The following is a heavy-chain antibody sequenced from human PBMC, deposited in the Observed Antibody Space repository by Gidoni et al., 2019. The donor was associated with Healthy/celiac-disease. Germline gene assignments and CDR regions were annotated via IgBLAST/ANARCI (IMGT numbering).Heavy chain of an antibody. J-gene: IGHJ6*03. V-gene: IGHV1-69*01. D-gene: IGHD4-4*01. CDR1: GGTFSSYA. Sequence: QVQLVQSGAEVKKPGSSVKVSCKASGGTFSSYAISWVRQAPGQGLEWMGGIIPIFGTANYAQKFQGRVTITADESTSTAYMELSSLRSEDTAVYYCARGYSNAFSSYYYYMDVWGKGTTVTVSS. CDR2: IIPIFGTA. CDR3: ARGYSNAFSSYYYYMDV.